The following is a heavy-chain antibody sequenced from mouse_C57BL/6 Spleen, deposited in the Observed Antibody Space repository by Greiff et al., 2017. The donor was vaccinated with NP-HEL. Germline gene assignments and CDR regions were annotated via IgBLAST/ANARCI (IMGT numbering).Heavy chain of an antibody. Sequence: VQLVESGPELVKPGASVKISCKASGYAFSSSWMNWVKQRPGKGLEWIGRIYPGDGDTNYNGKFKGKATLTADKSSSTAYMQLSSLTSEDSAVYFCARNDGYYEESAMDYWGQGTSVTVSS. CDR1: GYAFSSSW. CDR2: IYPGDGDT. V-gene: IGHV1-82*01. CDR3: ARNDGYYEESAMDY. D-gene: IGHD2-3*01. J-gene: IGHJ4*01.